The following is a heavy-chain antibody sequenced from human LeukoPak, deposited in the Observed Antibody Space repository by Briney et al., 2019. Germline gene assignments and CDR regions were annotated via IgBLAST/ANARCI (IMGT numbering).Heavy chain of an antibody. V-gene: IGHV3-30*18. Sequence: GGSLRLSCAASGFTFSSYGMHWVRQAPGKGLEWVAVISYDGSNKYYADPVKGRFTISRDNSKNTLYLQMNSLRAEDTAVYYCAKDLTLLWFGELGGFDIWGQGTMVTVSS. CDR1: GFTFSSYG. J-gene: IGHJ3*02. CDR3: AKDLTLLWFGELGGFDI. D-gene: IGHD3-10*01. CDR2: ISYDGSNK.